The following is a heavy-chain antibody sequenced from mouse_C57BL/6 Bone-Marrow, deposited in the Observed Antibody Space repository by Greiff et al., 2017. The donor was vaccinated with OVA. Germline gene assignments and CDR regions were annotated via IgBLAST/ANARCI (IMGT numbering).Heavy chain of an antibody. Sequence: DVMLVESGGGLVKPGGSLKLSCAASGFTFSDYGMHWVRQAPEKGLEWVAYISSGSSTIYYADTVKGRFTISRDNAKNTLILQMTSLRSEDTAMYYCARRTGTGDYWGQGTSVTVSS. CDR1: GFTFSDYG. D-gene: IGHD4-1*01. CDR2: ISSGSSTI. V-gene: IGHV5-17*01. CDR3: ARRTGTGDY. J-gene: IGHJ4*01.